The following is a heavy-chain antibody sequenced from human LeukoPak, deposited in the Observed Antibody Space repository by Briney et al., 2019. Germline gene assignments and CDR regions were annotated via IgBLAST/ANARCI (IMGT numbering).Heavy chain of an antibody. D-gene: IGHD3-22*01. J-gene: IGHJ4*02. CDR3: ARDGTKYYYDSSASDY. CDR1: GYTFTSYY. CDR2: INPSGGST. Sequence: ASVKVSCKASGYTFTSYYMHWVRQAPGQGLEWVGIINPSGGSTSYAQKFQGRVTMTRDTSTSTVYMELSSLRSEDTAVYYCARDGTKYYYDSSASDYWGQGTLVTVSS. V-gene: IGHV1-46*01.